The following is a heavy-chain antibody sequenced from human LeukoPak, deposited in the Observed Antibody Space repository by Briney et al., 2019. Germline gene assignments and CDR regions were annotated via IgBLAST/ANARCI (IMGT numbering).Heavy chain of an antibody. CDR1: GFTFSNAW. D-gene: IGHD3-9*01. Sequence: GGSLRLSCAASGFTFSNAWMSWVRQAPGKGLEWVSSISGSGESIYYADSVKGRFTISRDNARNSLYLQMDSLRAEDTAVYYCARANPPAISFFDYWGQGTLVTVSS. CDR3: ARANPPAISFFDY. V-gene: IGHV3-21*01. J-gene: IGHJ4*02. CDR2: ISGSGESI.